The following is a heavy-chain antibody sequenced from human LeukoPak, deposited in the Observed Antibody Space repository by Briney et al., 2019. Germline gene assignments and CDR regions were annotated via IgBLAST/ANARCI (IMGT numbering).Heavy chain of an antibody. D-gene: IGHD6-13*01. V-gene: IGHV4-59*01. Sequence: SETLSLTCTVSGGSISSYYWSWIRQPPGKGLEWIGYIYYSGSTNYNPSLKSRVTMSVDTSKNQFSLKVNSVTAADTAVYYCARSHIAAAATGYWGQGTLVTVSS. CDR2: IYYSGST. CDR1: GGSISSYY. CDR3: ARSHIAAAATGY. J-gene: IGHJ4*02.